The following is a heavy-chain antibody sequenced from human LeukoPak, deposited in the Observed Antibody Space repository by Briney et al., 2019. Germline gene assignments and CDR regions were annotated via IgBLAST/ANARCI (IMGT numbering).Heavy chain of an antibody. CDR1: GGSFSGYY. J-gene: IGHJ5*02. Sequence: PSETPSLTCAVYGGSFSGYYWSWIRQPPGKGLEWIGEINHSGSTNYNPSLKSRVTISVDTSKNQFSLKLSSVTAADTAVYYCARARTVTTSWFDPWGQGTLVTVSS. D-gene: IGHD4-17*01. CDR2: INHSGST. V-gene: IGHV4-34*01. CDR3: ARARTVTTSWFDP.